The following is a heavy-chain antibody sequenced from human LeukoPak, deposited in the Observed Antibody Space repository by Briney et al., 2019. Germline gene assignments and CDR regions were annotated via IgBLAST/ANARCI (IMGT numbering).Heavy chain of an antibody. CDR2: IIPILGIA. V-gene: IGHV1-69*16. CDR1: GGTFSSYT. D-gene: IGHD3-9*01. Sequence: SVKVSCKASGGTFSSYTISWVRQAPGQGLEWMGRIIPILGIANYAQKFQGRVTITTDESTSTAYMELSSLRSEDTAVYYCARGPRYYDILTGYYDYYYYYYMDVWGKGTTVTVSS. CDR3: ARGPRYYDILTGYYDYYYYYYMDV. J-gene: IGHJ6*03.